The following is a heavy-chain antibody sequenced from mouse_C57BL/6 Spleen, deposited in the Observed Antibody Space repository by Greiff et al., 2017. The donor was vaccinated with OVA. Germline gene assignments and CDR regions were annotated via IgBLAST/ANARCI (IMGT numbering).Heavy chain of an antibody. D-gene: IGHD2-10*02. V-gene: IGHV5-4*01. CDR1: GFTFSSYA. CDR3: ARDPSPYDAMDY. J-gene: IGHJ4*01. Sequence: EVKLVESGGGLVKPGGSLKLSCAASGFTFSSYAMSWVRQTPEKRLEWVATISDGGSYTYYPDNVKGRFPISRDNAKNNLYLQMSHLKSEDTAMYYGARDPSPYDAMDYWGQGTSVTVSS. CDR2: ISDGGSYT.